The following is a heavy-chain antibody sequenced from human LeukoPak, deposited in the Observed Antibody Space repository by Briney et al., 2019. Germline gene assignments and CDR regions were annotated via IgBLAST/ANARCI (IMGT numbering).Heavy chain of an antibody. CDR1: GFTFSSYG. CDR3: TTILYGDSGTFDM. Sequence: PGGSLRLSCAASGFTFSSYGMHWVRQASGKGLEWVGRIRSKANSYATAYAASVKGRFTISRADSKNTAYLQMNSLKTEDTAVYYCTTILYGDSGTFDMWGQGTMVTVSS. V-gene: IGHV3-73*01. D-gene: IGHD4-17*01. J-gene: IGHJ3*02. CDR2: IRSKANSYAT.